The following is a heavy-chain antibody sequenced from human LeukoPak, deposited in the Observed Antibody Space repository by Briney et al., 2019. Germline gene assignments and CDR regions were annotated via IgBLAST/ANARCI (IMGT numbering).Heavy chain of an antibody. Sequence: SGTLPLTCTVSGYSIISDSYWGWVRQPPGKGLEWLGTIYHSGCTYYNPSLGGRVTISVDKSTSKFSLAQSSVTAADTAEYYCAREIPIPKLLGVRGWFDPLGQGTLVTVSS. J-gene: IGHJ5*02. CDR3: AREIPIPKLLGVRGWFDP. CDR2: IYHSGCT. CDR1: GYSIISDSY. V-gene: IGHV4-38-2*02. D-gene: IGHD2-8*02.